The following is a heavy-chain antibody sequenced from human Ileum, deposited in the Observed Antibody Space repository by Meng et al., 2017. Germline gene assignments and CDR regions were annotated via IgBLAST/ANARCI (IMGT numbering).Heavy chain of an antibody. CDR2: IYYSGST. V-gene: IGHV4-39*06. CDR3: AREGSWFGADY. J-gene: IGHJ4*02. D-gene: IGHD3-10*01. Sequence: RLQLQESGPGLVKPSETLSLTCTVSGGSISSSSYYWGWIRQPPGKGLEWIGSIYYSGSTYYNPSLKSRVTISVDTSKNQFSLKLSSVTAADAVVYYCAREGSWFGADYWGQGTLVTVSS. CDR1: GGSISSSSYY.